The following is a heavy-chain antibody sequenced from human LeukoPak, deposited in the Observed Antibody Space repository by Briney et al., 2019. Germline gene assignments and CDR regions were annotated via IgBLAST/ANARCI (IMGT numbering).Heavy chain of an antibody. CDR1: RYTLSEYG. CDR3: GRIEVLWGSYLPRYYCYTDV. CDR2: IYAYKENI. V-gene: IGHV1-18*01. J-gene: IGHJ6*03. Sequence: ASAKVSCKASRYTLSEYGIRWVRQAPGQGLEWLGRIYAYKENIDKPQKFQGRVTMTTETSTATTYMELNSLKSDDTAVYYCGRIEVLWGSYLPRYYCYTDVWGNGTTVIVSS. D-gene: IGHD3-9*01.